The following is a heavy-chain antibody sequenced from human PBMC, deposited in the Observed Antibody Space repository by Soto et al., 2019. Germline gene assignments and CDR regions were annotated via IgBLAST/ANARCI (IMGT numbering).Heavy chain of an antibody. CDR2: INPSGGST. D-gene: IGHD1-7*01. Sequence: ASLKVTCKSSGYTFTSYYIRWVRQAPGQGLEWMGIINPSGGSTSYAQKFQGRVTMTRDTSTSTVYMELSSLRSEDTAVYYCARLRITGTTYYCGMDVWGQGTKVTVSS. V-gene: IGHV1-46*01. CDR1: GYTFTSYY. J-gene: IGHJ6*02. CDR3: ARLRITGTTYYCGMDV.